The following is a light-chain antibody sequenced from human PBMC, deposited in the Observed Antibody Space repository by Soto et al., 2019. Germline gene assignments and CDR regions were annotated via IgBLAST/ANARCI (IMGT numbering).Light chain of an antibody. Sequence: IQMTQSPSSLSASVGDRVTITCRASQSISSYLHWYQHKPGKAPKLLIYAASNLQSGVPSRFSGSGSGTDFTLTISSLQPEDFATYYCQESYSTPLWTFGQGTKVDIK. CDR3: QESYSTPLWT. V-gene: IGKV1-39*01. J-gene: IGKJ1*01. CDR1: QSISSY. CDR2: AAS.